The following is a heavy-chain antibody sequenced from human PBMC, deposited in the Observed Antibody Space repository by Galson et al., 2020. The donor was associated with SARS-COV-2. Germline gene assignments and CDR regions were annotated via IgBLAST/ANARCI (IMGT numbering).Heavy chain of an antibody. V-gene: IGHV5-51*01. CDR2: IYPGDSDT. J-gene: IGHJ6*03. D-gene: IGHD5-18*01. Sequence: KIGESLKISCKGSGYSFTSYWIGWVRQMPGKGLEWMGIIYPGDSDTRYSPSFQGQVTISADKSISTAYLQWSSLKASDTAMYYCVRNSGYSYGPQHYYYYMDVWGKGTTVTVSS. CDR3: VRNSGYSYGPQHYYYYMDV. CDR1: GYSFTSYW.